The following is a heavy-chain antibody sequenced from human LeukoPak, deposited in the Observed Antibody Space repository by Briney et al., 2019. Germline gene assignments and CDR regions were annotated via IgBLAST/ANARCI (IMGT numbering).Heavy chain of an antibody. V-gene: IGHV5-51*01. CDR2: IYPGDSDT. D-gene: IGHD6-13*01. Sequence: GESLKISCKGSGYSFTSYWIAWVRQMPGKGLEWMGIIYPGDSDTRYSPSFQGQVTISADKSINTAYLQWSSLKASDTAIYYCAKYTTNWSVDYWGQGTLVTVSS. CDR3: AKYTTNWSVDY. J-gene: IGHJ4*02. CDR1: GYSFTSYW.